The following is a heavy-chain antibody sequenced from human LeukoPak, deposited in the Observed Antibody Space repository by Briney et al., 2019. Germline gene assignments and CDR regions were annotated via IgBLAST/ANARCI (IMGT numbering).Heavy chain of an antibody. J-gene: IGHJ5*02. CDR3: AREGCSSTSYLGIWFDP. V-gene: IGHV1-2*02. D-gene: IGHD2-2*01. CDR2: INPNSGGT. CDR1: GYTFTGYY. Sequence: ASVKVSCKASGYTFTGYYMHWVRQAPGQGLEWMGWINPNSGGTNYAQKFQGRVTMTRDTSISTAYMELSRLRSDDTAVYYCAREGCSSTSYLGIWFDPWGQGTLVTVSS.